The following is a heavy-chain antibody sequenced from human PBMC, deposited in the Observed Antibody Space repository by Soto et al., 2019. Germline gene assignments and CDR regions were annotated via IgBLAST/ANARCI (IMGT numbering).Heavy chain of an antibody. CDR2: IIPIFGTA. CDR1: GGTFSSYA. J-gene: IGHJ5*02. D-gene: IGHD3-3*01. Sequence: GASVKVSCKASGGTFSSYAISWVRQAPGQGLEWMGGIIPIFGTANYAQKFQGRVTITADESTSTAYMELSSLRSEDTAVYYCARDRRYYFWSGPNWFYPWGQGTLVTVSS. V-gene: IGHV1-69*13. CDR3: ARDRRYYFWSGPNWFYP.